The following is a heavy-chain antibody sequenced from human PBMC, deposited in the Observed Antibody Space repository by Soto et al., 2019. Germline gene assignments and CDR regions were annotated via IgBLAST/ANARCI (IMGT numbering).Heavy chain of an antibody. CDR2: IYHSSSGST. D-gene: IGHD3-10*01. J-gene: IGHJ4*02. V-gene: IGHV4-39*01. Sequence: PSETLSLTCTVSCNSISSSSYSWRWIRQPPGKGLEWIGNIYHSSSGSTHYNPSLESRVTISVDTSKNQFALKLNSVTASDTAVYYCARRGGWFGGLSRSYLDYWGQGTLVTVSS. CDR3: ARRGGWFGGLSRSYLDY. CDR1: CNSISSSSYS.